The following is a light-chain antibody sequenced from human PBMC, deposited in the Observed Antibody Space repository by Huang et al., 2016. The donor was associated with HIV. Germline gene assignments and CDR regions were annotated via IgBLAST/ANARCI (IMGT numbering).Light chain of an antibody. J-gene: IGKJ4*01. CDR1: QGVSNY. Sequence: DIQMTQSPSSLSASVGDRVTITCRAGQGVSNYLNWYQHKPGMAPKLLIYAASSLNSGVPSRFSGSGSGTHFTLTISSLQPEDIATYYCQQTYDTPPLSFGGGTKVEL. V-gene: IGKV1-39*01. CDR2: AAS. CDR3: QQTYDTPPLS.